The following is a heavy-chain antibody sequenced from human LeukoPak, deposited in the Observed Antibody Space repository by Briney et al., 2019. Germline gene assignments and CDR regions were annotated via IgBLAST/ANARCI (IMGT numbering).Heavy chain of an antibody. CDR2: INHSGST. CDR1: GGSFSGYY. CDR3: ARVGNPIYGSGSYNSIFDY. Sequence: SETLSLTCAVYGGSFSGYYWSWIRQPPGKGLEWIGEINHSGSTNYNPSLKSRVTISVDTSKNQFSLKLSSVTAADTAVYYCARVGNPIYGSGSYNSIFDYWGQGTLVTVSS. V-gene: IGHV4-34*01. D-gene: IGHD3-10*01. J-gene: IGHJ4*02.